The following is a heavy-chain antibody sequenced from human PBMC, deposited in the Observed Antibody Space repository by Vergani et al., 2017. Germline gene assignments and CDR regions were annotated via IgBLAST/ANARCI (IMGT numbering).Heavy chain of an antibody. Sequence: QVQLQESGPGLVKTSETLSLTCTVSGGSISSHYWSWIRQPPGEGLEWIGYIYYSGSTNYNPSLKSRVTISVDTSKNQFSLKLSSVTAADTAVYYCARLPMAGEGPPDAFDIWGQGTMVTVSS. D-gene: IGHD5-24*01. CDR2: IYYSGST. CDR3: ARLPMAGEGPPDAFDI. V-gene: IGHV4-59*11. CDR1: GGSISSHY. J-gene: IGHJ3*02.